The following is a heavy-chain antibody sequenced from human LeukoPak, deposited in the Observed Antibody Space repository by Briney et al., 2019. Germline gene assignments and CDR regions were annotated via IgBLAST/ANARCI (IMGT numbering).Heavy chain of an antibody. D-gene: IGHD3-22*01. Sequence: SETLSLTCTVSGDSISRSGYYWGWLRQPPGKGLEWIGNIYYTGRTYYNSSLKSRITISVDTSKNQFSLTLSSVTAADTAVYYCARVPYYVDISGFSFDVWGRGTLVTVSS. V-gene: IGHV4-39*01. CDR2: IYYTGRT. CDR3: ARVPYYVDISGFSFDV. J-gene: IGHJ2*01. CDR1: GDSISRSGYY.